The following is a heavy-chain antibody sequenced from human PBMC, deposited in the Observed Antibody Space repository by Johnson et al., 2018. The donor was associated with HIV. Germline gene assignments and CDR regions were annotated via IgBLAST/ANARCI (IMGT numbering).Heavy chain of an antibody. Sequence: VQLVESGGGLIQPGGSLRLSCAASGFTVSSNYMSWVRQAPGKGLEWVAAMSHDGSDKYYADSVKGRFTISRDNSNNKVFLQMNSLRAEDTAVYYCARESRIWAWGQGTMVTVSS. D-gene: IGHD3-16*01. CDR1: GFTVSSNY. J-gene: IGHJ3*01. CDR2: MSHDGSDK. V-gene: IGHV3-53*01. CDR3: ARESRIWA.